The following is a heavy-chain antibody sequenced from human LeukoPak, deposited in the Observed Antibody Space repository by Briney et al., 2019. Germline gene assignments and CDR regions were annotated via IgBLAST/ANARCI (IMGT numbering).Heavy chain of an antibody. CDR2: ISYDGSNK. D-gene: IGHD3-22*01. V-gene: IGHV3-30*14. Sequence: QSGGSLIHSCAASGFTISSYGMHWVRQAPGKGLEWVAVISYDGSNKYYADSVKGRFTISRDNSKNTLYLQMNSLRAEDTAVYYCARDGFSSGYPYEAFDTWAQGTIVTVSS. CDR1: GFTISSYG. J-gene: IGHJ3*02. CDR3: ARDGFSSGYPYEAFDT.